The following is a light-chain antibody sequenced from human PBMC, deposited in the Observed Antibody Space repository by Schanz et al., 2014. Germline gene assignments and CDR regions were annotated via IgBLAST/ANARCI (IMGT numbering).Light chain of an antibody. J-gene: IGKJ5*01. CDR1: QSVSST. Sequence: EIVMTQSPATLSVSPGERATLSCRASQSVSSTLAWYQQKPGQAPRLLIDGASTRATGIPARFSGSGSGTDFTLTISRLEPEDFAVYYCQQYGNSPLTFGQGTRLDIK. V-gene: IGKV3-15*01. CDR2: GAS. CDR3: QQYGNSPLT.